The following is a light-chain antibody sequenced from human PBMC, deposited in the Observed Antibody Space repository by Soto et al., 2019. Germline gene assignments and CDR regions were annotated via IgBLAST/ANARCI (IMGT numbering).Light chain of an antibody. CDR2: VAY. Sequence: DIQMTQSPPSLSASVGDRVTITCRASQSISKFLNWYQQKPGKAPKLLISVAYTLQSGVPSRFSGGGYGTDFTLTISSLQPEDFATYYCQQSYSTPETFGQWTKVEIK. CDR1: QSISKF. J-gene: IGKJ1*01. V-gene: IGKV1-39*01. CDR3: QQSYSTPET.